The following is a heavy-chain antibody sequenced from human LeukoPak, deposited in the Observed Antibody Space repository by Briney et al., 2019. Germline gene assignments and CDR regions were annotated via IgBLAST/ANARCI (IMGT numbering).Heavy chain of an antibody. Sequence: PGGSLRLSCAASEFTVSNNFMSWVRQAPEKGLEWVSVIYSGGSTYYADSVKGRFTISRDNSKNTVYLQMNRLRAEDTAVYYCARDAGGYGMDVWGQGTTVTVSS. CDR2: IYSGGST. V-gene: IGHV3-53*01. D-gene: IGHD1-26*01. J-gene: IGHJ6*02. CDR3: ARDAGGYGMDV. CDR1: EFTVSNNF.